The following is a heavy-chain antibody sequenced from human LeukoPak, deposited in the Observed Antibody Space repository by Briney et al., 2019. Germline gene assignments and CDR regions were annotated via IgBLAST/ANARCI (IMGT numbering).Heavy chain of an antibody. V-gene: IGHV3-7*01. CDR2: IKQDGSEK. CDR3: ARDKIVGATNFDH. J-gene: IGHJ4*02. D-gene: IGHD1-26*01. Sequence: GGSLRLSCEASGFTYSNYWMSWVRQAPGKGPEWVANIKQDGSEKYYVDSVKGRFTISRDNAKNSLYLQMNSLRVEDTAVYYCARDKIVGATNFDHWGQGTLVTVSS. CDR1: GFTYSNYW.